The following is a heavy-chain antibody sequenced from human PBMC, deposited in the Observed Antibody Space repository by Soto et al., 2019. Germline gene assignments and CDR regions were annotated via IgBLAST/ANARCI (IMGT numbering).Heavy chain of an antibody. CDR3: ARAINWNYDY. J-gene: IGHJ4*02. D-gene: IGHD1-7*01. CDR1: GYRFPSYW. V-gene: IGHV5-51*01. Sequence: XESLKISWRGSGYRFPSYWIAWVRPTPGKGLPWMESNFPADSDNIYLPSFEDPVPISGVEAIGTAYLQCSSLKASDTVMYYCARAINWNYDYWGQGTLVTVSS. CDR2: NFPADSDN.